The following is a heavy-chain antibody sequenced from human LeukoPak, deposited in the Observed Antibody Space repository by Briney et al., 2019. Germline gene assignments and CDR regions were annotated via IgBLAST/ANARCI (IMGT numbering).Heavy chain of an antibody. CDR2: IYPGDSDT. D-gene: IGHD3-22*01. Sequence: MAGESLKISCKGSGYSFTSYWIGWVRQMPGKGLEWMGIIYPGDSDTRYSPSFQGQVTISADKSISTAYLQWSSLKASDTAMYYCASTRPTYYYDSSGLRSFDIWGQGTMVTVSS. J-gene: IGHJ3*02. V-gene: IGHV5-51*01. CDR1: GYSFTSYW. CDR3: ASTRPTYYYDSSGLRSFDI.